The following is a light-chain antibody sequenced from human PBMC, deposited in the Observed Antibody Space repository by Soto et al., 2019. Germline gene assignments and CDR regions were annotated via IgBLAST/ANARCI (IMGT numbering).Light chain of an antibody. Sequence: EIVLTQSPATLSLPPGERATLSCRASQSISTYLAWYQQKPGQAPRLLIYDASNRATGIPARFSGSGSGTDSTLTISSLEPEDFAVYYCQQRSNWPWTFGQGTKVDIK. V-gene: IGKV3-11*01. CDR1: QSISTY. CDR2: DAS. CDR3: QQRSNWPWT. J-gene: IGKJ1*01.